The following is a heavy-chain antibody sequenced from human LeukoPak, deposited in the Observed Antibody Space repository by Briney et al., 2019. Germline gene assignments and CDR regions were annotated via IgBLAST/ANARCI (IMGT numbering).Heavy chain of an antibody. V-gene: IGHV4-39*01. J-gene: IGHJ4*02. CDR2: IYYSGST. CDR3: ARQQQWLVQYYFDY. D-gene: IGHD6-19*01. CDR1: GGSISSSSYY. Sequence: SETLSLTCTVSGGSISSSSYYWGWIRQPPGKGLEWIGSIYYSGSTYYNPSLKSRVTISVDTSKNQFSLKLSSVTAADTAVYYCARQQQWLVQYYFDYWGQGTLVTVSS.